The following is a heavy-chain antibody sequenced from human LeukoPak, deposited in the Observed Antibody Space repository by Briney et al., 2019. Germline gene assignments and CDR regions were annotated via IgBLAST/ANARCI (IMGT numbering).Heavy chain of an antibody. CDR2: INHSGST. CDR3: ARGPPTDYYDSSGFYYVFDY. CDR1: GGSFSGYY. V-gene: IGHV4-34*01. J-gene: IGHJ4*02. D-gene: IGHD3-22*01. Sequence: DPSETLSLTCAVYGGSFSGYYWSWIRQPPGKGLEWIGEINHSGSTNYNPSLKSRVTISVDTSKNQFSLKQSSVTAADTAVYFCARGPPTDYYDSSGFYYVFDYWGQGTLVTVSS.